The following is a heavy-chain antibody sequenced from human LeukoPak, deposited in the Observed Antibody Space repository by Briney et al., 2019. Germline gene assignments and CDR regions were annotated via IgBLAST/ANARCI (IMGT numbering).Heavy chain of an antibody. CDR1: GGSISSYY. Sequence: SETLSLTCTVSGGSISSYYWSWIRQPPGKGLEWIGYIYYSGNTNYNPSLKSRVTISVDTSKNQFSLKLSSVTAADTAVYYCARATIHSFDYWGQGTLVTVSS. J-gene: IGHJ4*02. V-gene: IGHV4-59*01. CDR3: ARATIHSFDY. CDR2: IYYSGNT. D-gene: IGHD1/OR15-1a*01.